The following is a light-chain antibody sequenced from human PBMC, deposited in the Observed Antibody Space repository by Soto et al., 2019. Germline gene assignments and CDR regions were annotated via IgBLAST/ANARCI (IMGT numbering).Light chain of an antibody. CDR2: GAS. V-gene: IGKV3-20*01. CDR1: QSVSSSY. CDR3: QQYGSSPLT. J-gene: IGKJ4*01. Sequence: EMVLTQSPGTLSLSRGERSTLSCSASQSVSSSYLAWYQQKPGQAPRLLIYGASSRATGIPDRFSGSGSGTDFTLTISRLEPEDFAVYYCQQYGSSPLTFGGGTKVDIK.